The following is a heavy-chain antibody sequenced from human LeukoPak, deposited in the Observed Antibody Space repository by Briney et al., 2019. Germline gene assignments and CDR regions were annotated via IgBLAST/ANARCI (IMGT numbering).Heavy chain of an antibody. CDR1: GGSISSGSYY. CDR3: ARWAIGPQGFDI. CDR2: IYTSGST. V-gene: IGHV4-61*02. Sequence: SQTLSLTCTVSGGSISSGSYYWSWIRQPAGKGLEWIGRIYTSGSTNYNPSLKSRVSIAVDTSNNQFSLKLYSVTAADTAVYFCARWAIGPQGFDIWGQGTMVTVSS. J-gene: IGHJ3*02. D-gene: IGHD2-21*01.